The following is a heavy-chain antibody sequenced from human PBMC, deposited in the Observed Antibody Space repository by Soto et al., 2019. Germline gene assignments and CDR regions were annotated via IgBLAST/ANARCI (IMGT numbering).Heavy chain of an antibody. D-gene: IGHD2-15*01. CDR1: GYSFTSYG. CDR3: ARVEVAVVDARGHVRFDP. Sequence: XSVKVPYKASGYSFTSYGIIWVRQAPGQGLEWMGWISAYNGNTNYAQKLQGRVTMTTDTSTSTAYMELRSLRSDDTAVYYCARVEVAVVDARGHVRFDPWGQGTLVTVSS. V-gene: IGHV1-18*04. J-gene: IGHJ5*02. CDR2: ISAYNGNT.